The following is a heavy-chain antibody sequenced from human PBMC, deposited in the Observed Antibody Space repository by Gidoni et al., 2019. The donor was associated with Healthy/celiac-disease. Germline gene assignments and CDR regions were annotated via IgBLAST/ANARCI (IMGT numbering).Heavy chain of an antibody. J-gene: IGHJ4*02. CDR3: ARDALVKLRYFGCFDY. D-gene: IGHD3-9*01. Sequence: QVQLVESGGGVVPPGRSLRLSCAASAFPFRCYAMHWVRQAPGKGLEWVAVISYDGSNKYYADSVKGRFTISRDNSKNTLYLQMNSLRAEDTAVYYCARDALVKLRYFGCFDYWGQGTLVTVSS. CDR2: ISYDGSNK. CDR1: AFPFRCYA. V-gene: IGHV3-30-3*01.